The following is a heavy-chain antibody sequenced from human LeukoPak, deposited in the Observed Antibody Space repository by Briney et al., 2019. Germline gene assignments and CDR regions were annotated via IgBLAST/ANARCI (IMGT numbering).Heavy chain of an antibody. Sequence: GGSLRLSCAASGFMFSNYEMNWVRQAPGKGLEWVSYMSGSGTTIYYAESVKSRFTISRDNAKNTLHLQMNSLRAEDTAMYYCARRAGDYSHPYDYWGQGTLVTVSS. J-gene: IGHJ4*02. CDR3: ARRAGDYSHPYDY. CDR1: GFMFSNYE. V-gene: IGHV3-48*03. D-gene: IGHD3-22*01. CDR2: MSGSGTTI.